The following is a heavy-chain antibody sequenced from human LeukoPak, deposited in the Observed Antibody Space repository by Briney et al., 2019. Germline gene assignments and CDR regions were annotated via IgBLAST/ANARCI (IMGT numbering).Heavy chain of an antibody. CDR1: GFTFRNFG. J-gene: IGHJ5*02. CDR3: AKDNYGGVYAS. D-gene: IGHD3-16*01. CDR2: ISDVVSHT. V-gene: IGHV3-23*01. Sequence: GGPLRLSCAASGFTFRNFGMSWIRQAPGKGLEWVAHISDVVSHTFYADSAEGRFIISRDNSNNRVFLQMNSLRPEDTALYYCAKDNYGGVYASWGQGTLVTVSS.